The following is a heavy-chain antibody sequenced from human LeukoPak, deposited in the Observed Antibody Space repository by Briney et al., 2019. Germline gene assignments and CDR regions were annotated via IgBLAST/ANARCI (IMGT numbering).Heavy chain of an antibody. CDR2: IKEDGSDK. J-gene: IGHJ4*02. CDR3: AREKNLGT. Sequence: GGSLRLSCAASGFTFGSYWMSWVRQAPGKRLDWVATIKEDGSDKYYVDSVKGRFTISRDNVKKSVYLQMNSLRAEDTAVHFCAREKNLGTWGQGTLVTVSP. CDR1: GFTFGSYW. D-gene: IGHD1-14*01. V-gene: IGHV3-7*05.